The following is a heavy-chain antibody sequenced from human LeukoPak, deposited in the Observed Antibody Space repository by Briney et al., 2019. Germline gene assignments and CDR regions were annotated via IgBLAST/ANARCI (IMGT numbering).Heavy chain of an antibody. CDR1: GFTFSSYW. CDR3: ARGGKQQLVSGYFDY. D-gene: IGHD6-13*01. CDR2: IKQDGSEK. Sequence: PGGSLRLSCAASGFTFSSYWTSWVRQAPGKGLEWVANIKQDGSEKYYVDSVKGRFTISRDNAKNSLYLQMNSLRAEDTAVYYCARGGKQQLVSGYFDYWGQGTLVTVSS. V-gene: IGHV3-7*01. J-gene: IGHJ4*02.